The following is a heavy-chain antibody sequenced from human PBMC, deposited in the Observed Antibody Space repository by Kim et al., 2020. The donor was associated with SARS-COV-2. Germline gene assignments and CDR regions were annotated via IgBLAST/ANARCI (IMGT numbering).Heavy chain of an antibody. CDR1: GGTFSSYA. CDR3: ARGIAPASNGFAP. Sequence: SVKVSCKASGGTFSSYAISWVRQAPGQGLEWMGRIIPILGIANYAQKFQGRVTITADKSTSTAYMELSSLRTGTTPVYYCARGIAPASNGFAPWGRGTL. V-gene: IGHV1-69*04. J-gene: IGHJ5*02. CDR2: IIPILGIA. D-gene: IGHD2-15*01.